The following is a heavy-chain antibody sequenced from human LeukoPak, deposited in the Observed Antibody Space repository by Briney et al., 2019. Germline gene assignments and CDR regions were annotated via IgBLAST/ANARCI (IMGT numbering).Heavy chain of an antibody. CDR3: ASPRGSSTSCYPHYYYMDV. CDR1: GFTVSSNY. Sequence: GGSLRLSCAASGFTVSSNYMSWVRQAPGKGLEWVSVIYSCGSTYYADSVKGRFTISRDNSKNTLYLQMNSLRAEDTAVYYCASPRGSSTSCYPHYYYMDVWAKGPRSPSP. J-gene: IGHJ6*03. D-gene: IGHD2-2*01. V-gene: IGHV3-66*02. CDR2: IYSCGST.